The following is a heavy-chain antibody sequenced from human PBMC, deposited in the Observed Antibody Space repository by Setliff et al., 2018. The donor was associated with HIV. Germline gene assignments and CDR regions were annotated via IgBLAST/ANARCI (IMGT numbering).Heavy chain of an antibody. CDR2: IYTSGST. D-gene: IGHD3-16*01. Sequence: PGGSLRLSCAASGFTFSTYWMHWVRQSPGKGLEWIGHIYTSGSTNYNPSLKSRVTMSVDTSKNQFSLNLSSVTAADTAVYYCARKGNVGGWFDPWGQGTLVTVSS. CDR1: GFTFSTYW. CDR3: ARKGNVGGWFDP. J-gene: IGHJ5*02. V-gene: IGHV4-4*08.